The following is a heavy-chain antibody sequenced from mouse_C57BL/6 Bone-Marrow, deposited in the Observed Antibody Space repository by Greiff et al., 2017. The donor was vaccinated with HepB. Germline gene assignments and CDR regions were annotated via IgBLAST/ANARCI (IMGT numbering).Heavy chain of an antibody. CDR2: INYDGSST. D-gene: IGHD4-1*01. J-gene: IGHJ2*01. Sequence: EVKLVESEGGLVQPGSSMKLSCTASGFTFGDYYMAWVRQVPEKGLEWVANINYDGSSTYYLDSLKSRFIISRDNAKNILYLQMSSLKSEDTATYYCARVPLYLTGTYFDYWGQGTTLTVSS. CDR3: ARVPLYLTGTYFDY. V-gene: IGHV5-16*01. CDR1: GFTFGDYY.